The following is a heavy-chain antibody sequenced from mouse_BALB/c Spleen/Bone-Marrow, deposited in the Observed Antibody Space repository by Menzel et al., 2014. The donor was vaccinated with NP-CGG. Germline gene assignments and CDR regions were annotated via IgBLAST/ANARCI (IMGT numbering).Heavy chain of an antibody. V-gene: IGHV14-3*02. CDR3: ARPIFL. J-gene: IGHJ4*01. CDR2: IDPANGNT. Sequence: VQLQHSGAELVKPGASVKLSCTASGFNIXDTYMHWVKQRPEQGLEWIGRIDPANGNTKYDPKFQGKATITADTSSNTAYLQLSSLTSEDTAVYYCARPIFLWGQGTSVTVSS. CDR1: GFNIXDTY.